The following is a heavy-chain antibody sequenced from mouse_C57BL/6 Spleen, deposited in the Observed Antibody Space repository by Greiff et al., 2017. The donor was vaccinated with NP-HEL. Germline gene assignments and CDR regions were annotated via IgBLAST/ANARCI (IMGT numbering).Heavy chain of an antibody. Sequence: QVQLQQSGAELVKPGASVKLSCKASGYTFTSYWMHWVKQRPGQGLEWIGMIHPNSGSTNYNEKFKSKATLTVDKSSSTAYMQLSSLTSEDSAVYYCARADYYGSSGLAYWGQGTLVTVSA. CDR3: ARADYYGSSGLAY. CDR2: IHPNSGST. J-gene: IGHJ3*01. V-gene: IGHV1-64*01. D-gene: IGHD1-1*01. CDR1: GYTFTSYW.